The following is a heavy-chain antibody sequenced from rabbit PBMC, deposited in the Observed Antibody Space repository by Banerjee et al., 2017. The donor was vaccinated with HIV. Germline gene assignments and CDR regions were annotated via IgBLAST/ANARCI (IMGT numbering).Heavy chain of an antibody. CDR1: GFSFSSSCW. CDR2: IYAGSSGST. V-gene: IGHV1S40*01. D-gene: IGHD5-1*01. CDR3: AREIPATGSYEL. Sequence: QSLEESGGDLVKPGASLTLTCTASGFSFSSSCWICWVRQAPGKGLEWIGCIYAGSSGSTYYASWAKGRFTVSKTSSTTVTLQMTSLTAADTATYFCAREIPATGSYELWGPGTLVTVS. J-gene: IGHJ4*01.